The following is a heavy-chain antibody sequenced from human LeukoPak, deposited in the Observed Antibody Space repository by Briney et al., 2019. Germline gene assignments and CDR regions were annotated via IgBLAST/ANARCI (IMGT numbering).Heavy chain of an antibody. CDR2: INPNSGNT. CDR1: GYTFTGYY. Sequence: GASVKVSCKASGYTFTGYYMHWVRQAPGQGLEWMGWINPNSGNTGYAQKFQGRVTMTRNTSISTAYMELSSLRSEDTAVYYCARDWNYVVDYWGQGTLVTVSS. J-gene: IGHJ4*02. V-gene: IGHV1-8*02. D-gene: IGHD1-7*01. CDR3: ARDWNYVVDY.